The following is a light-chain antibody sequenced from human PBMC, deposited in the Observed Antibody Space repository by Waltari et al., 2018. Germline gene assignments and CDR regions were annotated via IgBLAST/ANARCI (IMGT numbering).Light chain of an antibody. J-gene: IGLJ1*01. V-gene: IGLV2-23*02. CDR1: SSDVGSYNL. CDR2: EVS. Sequence: QSALTQPASVSGSPGQSITISCTGTSSDVGSYNLVSWYQQHPGKAPKLRIFEVSKRPSGGSNRFSGSKSGNTASLTISGLQAEDEADYYCCSYAGSSTLVFGTGTKVTVL. CDR3: CSYAGSSTLV.